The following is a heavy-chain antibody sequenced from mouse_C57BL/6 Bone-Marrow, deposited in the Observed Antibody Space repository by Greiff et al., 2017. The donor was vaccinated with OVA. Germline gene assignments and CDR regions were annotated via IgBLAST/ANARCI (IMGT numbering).Heavy chain of an antibody. CDR3: ASAPGSLGYFDV. Sequence: QVQLQQPGTELVKPGASVKLSCKASGYTFTSYWMHWVKQRPGQGLEWIGNINPSNGGTNYNEKFKSKATLTVDKSSSTAYMQLSSLTSEYSAVYYCASAPGSLGYFDVWGTGTTVTVSS. V-gene: IGHV1-53*01. CDR1: GYTFTSYW. J-gene: IGHJ1*03. CDR2: INPSNGGT.